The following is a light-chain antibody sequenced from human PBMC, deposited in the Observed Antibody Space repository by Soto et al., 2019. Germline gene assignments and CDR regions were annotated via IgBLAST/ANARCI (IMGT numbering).Light chain of an antibody. Sequence: EIVMTQSPATLSVSPGERATLSCRASQGVTTNLAWYQQKPGQAPRLLIYGASTRATGIPARFSGSGSGTEFTLTSSSLQSEDFAFNYCQQYNTWPLTFGGGTKVEIK. J-gene: IGKJ4*01. V-gene: IGKV3-15*01. CDR2: GAS. CDR1: QGVTTN. CDR3: QQYNTWPLT.